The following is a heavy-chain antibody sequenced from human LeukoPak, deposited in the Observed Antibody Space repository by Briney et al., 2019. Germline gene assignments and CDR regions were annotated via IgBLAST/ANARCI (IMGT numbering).Heavy chain of an antibody. CDR3: ARLGRAVAGSRDLDY. CDR2: IYPGDSDT. J-gene: IGHJ4*02. D-gene: IGHD6-19*01. Sequence: GESLKISCKGSGYSFTNYWISWVRQLPGKGLEWMGIIYPGDSDTRYSPSFQGQVTISADKSISTAYLQWSSLKASDTAMYYCARLGRAVAGSRDLDYWGQGTLVTVSS. V-gene: IGHV5-51*01. CDR1: GYSFTNYW.